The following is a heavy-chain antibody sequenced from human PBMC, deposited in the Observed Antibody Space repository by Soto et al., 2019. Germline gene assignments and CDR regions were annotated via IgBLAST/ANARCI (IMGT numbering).Heavy chain of an antibody. Sequence: SVKVSCKASGGTFSSYAISWVRQAPGQGLEWMGGIIPIFGTANYAQKFQGRVTITADESTSTAYMELSSLRSEDTAVYYCAGHYYGFWSGYFPPIDCWGQGTLVTVSS. CDR1: GGTFSSYA. J-gene: IGHJ4*02. CDR3: AGHYYGFWSGYFPPIDC. D-gene: IGHD3-3*01. CDR2: IIPIFGTA. V-gene: IGHV1-69*13.